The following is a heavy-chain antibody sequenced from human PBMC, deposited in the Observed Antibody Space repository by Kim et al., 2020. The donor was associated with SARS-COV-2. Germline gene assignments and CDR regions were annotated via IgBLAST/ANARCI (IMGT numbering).Heavy chain of an antibody. D-gene: IGHD2-15*01. CDR3: ARSPTDIVVVVAATHDAFDI. V-gene: IGHV1-2*02. CDR1: GYTFTGYY. Sequence: ASVKVSCKASGYTFTGYYMHWVRKAPGQGLEWMGWINPNSGGTDYAQKFQGRVTMTRDTSISTAYMELSRLRSDDTAVYYCARSPTDIVVVVAATHDAFDIWGQGTMVTVSS. CDR2: INPNSGGT. J-gene: IGHJ3*02.